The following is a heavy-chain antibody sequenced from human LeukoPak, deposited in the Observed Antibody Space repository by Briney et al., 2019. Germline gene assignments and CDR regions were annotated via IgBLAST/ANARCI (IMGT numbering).Heavy chain of an antibody. J-gene: IGHJ4*02. CDR1: GFTFDDYA. CDR3: AKGPSYYFDY. V-gene: IGHV3-9*01. Sequence: PGRSLRLSCAASGFTFDDYAMHWVRQAPGKGLEWVSGISWNSGSIGYADSVKGRFTISRDNAKNSLYLQMNSLRAGDTALYYCAKGPSYYFDYWGQGTLVTVSS. CDR2: ISWNSGSI.